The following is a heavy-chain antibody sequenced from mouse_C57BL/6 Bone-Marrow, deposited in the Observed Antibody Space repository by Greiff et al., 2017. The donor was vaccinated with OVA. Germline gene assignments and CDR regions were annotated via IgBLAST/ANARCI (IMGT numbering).Heavy chain of an antibody. J-gene: IGHJ3*01. CDR2: IDPSDSYT. Sequence: QVQLQQPGAELVRPGTSVKLSCKASGYTFTSYWMHWVKQRPGQGLEWIGVIDPSDSYTNYNQKFKGKATLTVDTSSSTAYMQLSSLTSEYSAVYYCAIYYDYDWFAYWGQGTLVTVSA. CDR1: GYTFTSYW. V-gene: IGHV1-59*01. CDR3: AIYYDYDWFAY. D-gene: IGHD2-4*01.